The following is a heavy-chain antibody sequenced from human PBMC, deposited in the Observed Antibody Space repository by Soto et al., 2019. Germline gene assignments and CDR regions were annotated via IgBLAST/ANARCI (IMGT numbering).Heavy chain of an antibody. CDR2: IKQDGSEK. V-gene: IGHV3-7*03. CDR3: ARDKGSRTDY. CDR1: GFTFSSYW. Sequence: GGSLRLSCAASGFTFSSYWMSWVRQAPGKGLEWVANIKQDGSEKYYVDSVKGRFTISRDNSKNTLYLQMNSLRAEDTAMYYCARDKGSRTDYWGQGTLVTVSS. J-gene: IGHJ4*02.